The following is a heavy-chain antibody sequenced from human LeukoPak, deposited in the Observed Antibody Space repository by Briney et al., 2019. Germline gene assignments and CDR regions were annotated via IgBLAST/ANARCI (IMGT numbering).Heavy chain of an antibody. CDR1: GFTFSSYD. J-gene: IGHJ1*01. V-gene: IGHV3-30*18. CDR2: ISYDGSNK. CDR3: AKDRSAGRWLRGDFQH. D-gene: IGHD5-24*01. Sequence: GGSLRLSCAASGFTFSSYDMHWVRQAPGKGLEWVAVISYDGSNKYYADSVKGRFTISRDNSKNTLYLQMNSLRAEDTAVYYCAKDRSAGRWLRGDFQHRGQGTLVTVS.